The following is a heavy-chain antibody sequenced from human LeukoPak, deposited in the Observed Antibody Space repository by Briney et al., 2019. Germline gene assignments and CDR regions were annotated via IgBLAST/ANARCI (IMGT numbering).Heavy chain of an antibody. J-gene: IGHJ4*02. CDR3: ARDLNYDFWSGPYFDY. Sequence: GGSLRLSCAASGFTFSSYWMSWVRQAPGKGLEWVANIKQDGSEKYYVDSVKGRFTISRDNAKNSLYLQMNSLRAEDTAVYYCARDLNYDFWSGPYFDYWGQGTLVTVSS. CDR2: IKQDGSEK. D-gene: IGHD3-3*01. CDR1: GFTFSSYW. V-gene: IGHV3-7*01.